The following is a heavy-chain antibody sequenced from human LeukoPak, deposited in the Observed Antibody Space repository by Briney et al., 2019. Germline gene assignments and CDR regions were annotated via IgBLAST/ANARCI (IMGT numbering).Heavy chain of an antibody. J-gene: IGHJ4*02. Sequence: AGGSLRLSCAASGFTFSSYGMHWVRQAPGKGLEWVAVISYDGSNKYYADSVKGRFAISRDNSKNTLYLQMNSLRAEDTAVYYCAKDSSGYYLLGYYFDYWGQGTLVTVSS. V-gene: IGHV3-30*18. D-gene: IGHD3-22*01. CDR1: GFTFSSYG. CDR3: AKDSSGYYLLGYYFDY. CDR2: ISYDGSNK.